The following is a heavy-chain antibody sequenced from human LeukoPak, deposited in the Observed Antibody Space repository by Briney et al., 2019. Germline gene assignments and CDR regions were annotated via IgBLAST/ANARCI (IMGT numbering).Heavy chain of an antibody. CDR1: GGSISSYY. D-gene: IGHD6-19*01. CDR3: ARRGAVAGTLDY. Sequence: SETLSLTCTVSGGSISSYYWSWIRQPPGKGLEWIGYIYYSGSTNYNPSLKSRVSISVDTSKNQFSLKLSSVTAADTAVYYCARRGAVAGTLDYWGQGTLVTVSS. V-gene: IGHV4-59*01. J-gene: IGHJ4*02. CDR2: IYYSGST.